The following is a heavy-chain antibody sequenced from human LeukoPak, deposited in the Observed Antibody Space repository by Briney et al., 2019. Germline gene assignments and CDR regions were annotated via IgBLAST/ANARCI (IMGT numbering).Heavy chain of an antibody. CDR3: ARGRNWNLHFDY. Sequence: SETLSLTCSVSGGSISSYYWSWIRQPPGKGLEWIGYIYYSGGTSYSPSLKSRVTISVDTSKNLFSLKLSSVTAADTAVYYCARGRNWNLHFDYWGQGTLVTVSS. J-gene: IGHJ4*02. V-gene: IGHV4-59*08. CDR2: IYYSGGT. CDR1: GGSISSYY. D-gene: IGHD1-7*01.